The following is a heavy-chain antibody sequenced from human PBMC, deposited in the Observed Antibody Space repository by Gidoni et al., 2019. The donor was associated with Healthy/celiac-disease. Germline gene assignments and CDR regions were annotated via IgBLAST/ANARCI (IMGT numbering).Heavy chain of an antibody. V-gene: IGHV3-23*01. CDR2: ISGSGGST. CDR1: GFTFSIYA. CDR3: AKDRGKGGYDFTRGPAQNYGMDV. Sequence: EVQLLESGGGLVQPGWSLRLSCAASGFTFSIYAMSWIRQARGKGLEWVSAISGSGGSTYYADSVKGRFTISRDNSKNTLYLQMNSLRAEDTAVYYCAKDRGKGGYDFTRGPAQNYGMDVWGQGTTVTVSS. J-gene: IGHJ6*02. D-gene: IGHD3-3*01.